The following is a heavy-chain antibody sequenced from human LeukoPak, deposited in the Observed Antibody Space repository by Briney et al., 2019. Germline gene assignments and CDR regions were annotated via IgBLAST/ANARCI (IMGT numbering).Heavy chain of an antibody. CDR3: ARGARMVATPLGY. CDR2: ISYDGSNK. Sequence: MHWVRQXPGKGLEWVAVISYDGSNKYYADSVKGRFTISRDNSKNTLYLQMNSLRAEDTAVYYCARGARMVATPLGYWGQGTLVTVSS. J-gene: IGHJ4*02. V-gene: IGHV3-30-3*01. D-gene: IGHD5-12*01.